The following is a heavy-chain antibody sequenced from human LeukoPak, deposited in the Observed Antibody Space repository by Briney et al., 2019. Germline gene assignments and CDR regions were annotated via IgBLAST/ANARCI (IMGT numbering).Heavy chain of an antibody. D-gene: IGHD3-16*01. CDR3: AKGSTLKLDF. V-gene: IGHV3-23*01. CDR1: GFPFSRYS. Sequence: GGSLRLSRSTSGFPFSRYSMTWVRQAPGKGLEWLSHISGNGGSTYYADSVKGRFTVSRDNSNNTLYLHLSSLRTEDTAVYFCAKGSTLKLDFWGQGNMVTVSS. CDR2: ISGNGGST. J-gene: IGHJ4*02.